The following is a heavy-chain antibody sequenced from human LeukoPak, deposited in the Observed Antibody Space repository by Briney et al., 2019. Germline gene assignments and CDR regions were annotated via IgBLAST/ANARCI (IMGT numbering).Heavy chain of an antibody. CDR1: GFTFSGYA. V-gene: IGHV3-30-3*01. CDR3: SRGKGSGSFLIDY. D-gene: IGHD3-10*01. Sequence: SGGSLRLSCAASGFTFSGYAVHWVRQAPGKGLEWVAIISYDGSSIYYAGSVKGRFTISRDNSRNTLYLQMNSLRPEDTAVYYCSRGKGSGSFLIDYWGQGTLVTVSS. J-gene: IGHJ4*02. CDR2: ISYDGSSI.